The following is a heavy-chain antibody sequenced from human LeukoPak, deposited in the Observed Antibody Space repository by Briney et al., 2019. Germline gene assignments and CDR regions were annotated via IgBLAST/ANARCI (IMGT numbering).Heavy chain of an antibody. V-gene: IGHV3-13*01. CDR3: ARGPPVFTEAWWYFDP. J-gene: IGHJ2*01. Sequence: PPGGSLRLSCAASGFTFSSYDMHWVRQATGKGLEWVSAIGTAGDTYYPGSVKGRFTISRENAKNSLYLQMNSLRAEDTAVYYCARGPPVFTEAWWYFDPWGRGTLVTVSS. CDR2: IGTAGDT. CDR1: GFTFSSYD. D-gene: IGHD1-14*01.